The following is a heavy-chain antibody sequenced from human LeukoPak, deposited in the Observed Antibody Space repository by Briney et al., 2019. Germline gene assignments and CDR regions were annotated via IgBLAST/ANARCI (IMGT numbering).Heavy chain of an antibody. V-gene: IGHV1-2*02. Sequence: SVKVSCKASGYTFTGYYMHWVRQAPGQGLEWMGWINPKSGGTNYAQKFQGRVTMTRDTSISTAYMELSRLRSDDTAVYYCARGSTRSVGDYWGQGTLVTVSS. D-gene: IGHD2/OR15-2a*01. J-gene: IGHJ4*02. CDR1: GYTFTGYY. CDR2: INPKSGGT. CDR3: ARGSTRSVGDY.